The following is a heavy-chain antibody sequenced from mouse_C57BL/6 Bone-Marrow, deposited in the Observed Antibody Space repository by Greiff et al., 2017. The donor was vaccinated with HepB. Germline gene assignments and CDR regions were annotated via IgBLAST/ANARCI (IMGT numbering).Heavy chain of an antibody. CDR2: IYPRAGST. CDR3: ARSDGYYVDY. V-gene: IGHV1-85*01. J-gene: IGHJ2*01. CDR1: GYTFTSYD. D-gene: IGHD2-3*01. Sequence: QVQLQQSGPELVKPGASVKLSCKASGYTFTSYDINWVKQRPGQGLEWIGWIYPRAGSTKYNEKFKGKATLTVDTSSSTAYMELHSLTSEDSAVYFCARSDGYYVDYWGQGTTLTVSS.